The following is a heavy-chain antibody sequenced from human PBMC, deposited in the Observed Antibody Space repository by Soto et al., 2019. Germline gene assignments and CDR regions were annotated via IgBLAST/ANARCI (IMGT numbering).Heavy chain of an antibody. V-gene: IGHV1-18*01. Sequence: ASVKVSCKASGYTFTSYGISWGRQAPGQGLEWMGWISAYNGNTNYAQKHQGRVTMTTDTSTSTAYMELRSLRSEDTAVYYCARVPPLLVAGTLDYWGQGTLVTVS. CDR2: ISAYNGNT. J-gene: IGHJ4*02. D-gene: IGHD6-19*01. CDR3: ARVPPLLVAGTLDY. CDR1: GYTFTSYG.